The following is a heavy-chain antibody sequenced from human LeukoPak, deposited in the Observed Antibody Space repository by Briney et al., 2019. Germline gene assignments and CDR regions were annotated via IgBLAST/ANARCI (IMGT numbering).Heavy chain of an antibody. CDR2: TSGSGDST. CDR3: ARSAYNSGWYMFAIDY. J-gene: IGHJ4*02. D-gene: IGHD6-19*01. Sequence: GGSLRLSCAASGFTFTNYAMSWVRQAPGKGLEWVSATSGSGDSTNYADSVKGRFTISRDNSQNTLYLQMNSLRAEDTAVYYCARSAYNSGWYMFAIDYWGQGTLVTVSS. V-gene: IGHV3-23*01. CDR1: GFTFTNYA.